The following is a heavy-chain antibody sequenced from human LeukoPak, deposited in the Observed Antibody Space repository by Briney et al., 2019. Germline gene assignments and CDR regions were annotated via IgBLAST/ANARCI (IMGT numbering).Heavy chain of an antibody. CDR3: AKDGSTYYDFWSGSPDY. D-gene: IGHD3-3*01. J-gene: IGHJ4*02. CDR1: GFTFSSYG. V-gene: IGHV3-30*02. CDR2: IRYDGSNK. Sequence: GGSLRLSCAASGFTFSSYGMHWVRQAPGKGLEWVAFIRYDGSNKYYADSVKGRFTIPRDNSKNTLYLQMNSLRAEDTAVYYCAKDGSTYYDFWSGSPDYWGQGTLVTVSS.